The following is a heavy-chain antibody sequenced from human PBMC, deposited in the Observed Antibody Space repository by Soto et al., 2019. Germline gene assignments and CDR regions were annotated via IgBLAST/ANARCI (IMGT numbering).Heavy chain of an antibody. D-gene: IGHD3-16*01. V-gene: IGHV3-30-3*01. CDR3: ASPSEVGV. CDR2: ISYDGSNK. CDR1: GFTFSSYA. J-gene: IGHJ6*02. Sequence: QVQLVESGGGVVQPGRSLRLSCAASGFTFSSYAMHWVRQAPGKGLEWVAVISYDGSNKYYADSVKGRFTISRDNSKNTLDLQMNRLRAEDTAVYYCASPSEVGVWGQGTTVTVSS.